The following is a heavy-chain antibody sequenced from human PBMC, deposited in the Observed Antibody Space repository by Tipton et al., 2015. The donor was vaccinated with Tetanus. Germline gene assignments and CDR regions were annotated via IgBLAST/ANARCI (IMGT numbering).Heavy chain of an antibody. J-gene: IGHJ6*02. D-gene: IGHD4-17*01. V-gene: IGHV4-59*01. CDR2: IYYTGNT. CDR1: GGSISNYY. CDR3: VRDRGLTTSGGIGMDV. Sequence: TLSLTCTVSGGSISNYYWSWIRQPPGKGLEWIGYIYYTGNTNYNPSLKSRDTISVDTSKSQFSLKLTSVTAADTAVYYCVRDRGLTTSGGIGMDVWGQGTTVTVSS.